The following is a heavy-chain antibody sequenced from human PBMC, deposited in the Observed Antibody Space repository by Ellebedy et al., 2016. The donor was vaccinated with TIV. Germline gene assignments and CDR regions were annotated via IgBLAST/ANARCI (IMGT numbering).Heavy chain of an antibody. Sequence: SVKVSCXASGGTFSSYAISWVRQAPGQGLEWMGGIIPIFGTANYAQKFQGRVTITADESTSTAYMELSSLRSEDTAVYYCARVRYQLLLAHYYYYGMDVWGQGTTVTVSS. CDR3: ARVRYQLLLAHYYYYGMDV. CDR1: GGTFSSYA. D-gene: IGHD2-2*01. CDR2: IIPIFGTA. V-gene: IGHV1-69*13. J-gene: IGHJ6*02.